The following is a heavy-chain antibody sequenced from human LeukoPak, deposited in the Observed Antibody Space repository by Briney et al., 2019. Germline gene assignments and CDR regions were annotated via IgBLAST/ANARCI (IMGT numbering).Heavy chain of an antibody. CDR1: GFTFSSYA. D-gene: IGHD6-19*01. J-gene: IGHJ4*02. CDR3: ARDLSSGWYPEYYFDY. Sequence: PGGSLRLSCAASGFTFSSYAMHWVRQAPGKGLEWVAVISYDGSNKYYADSVKGRFTISRDNSKNTLYLQMNSLRAEDTAVYYCARDLSSGWYPEYYFDYWGQGTLVTVSS. CDR2: ISYDGSNK. V-gene: IGHV3-30-3*01.